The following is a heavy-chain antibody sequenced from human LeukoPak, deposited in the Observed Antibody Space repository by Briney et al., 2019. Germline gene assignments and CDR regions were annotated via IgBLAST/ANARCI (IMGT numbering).Heavy chain of an antibody. D-gene: IGHD3-22*01. Sequence: PGGSLRLSCAASGFTFSDHHMDWVRQAPGKGLEWVGRSRDEDRGYATEYAASVKGRFTISRDDSKNSLYLQMNSLKTEDTAVYYCARDGEKGDSSAFDIWGQGTMVTVSS. J-gene: IGHJ3*02. CDR2: SRDEDRGYAT. V-gene: IGHV3-72*01. CDR3: ARDGEKGDSSAFDI. CDR1: GFTFSDHH.